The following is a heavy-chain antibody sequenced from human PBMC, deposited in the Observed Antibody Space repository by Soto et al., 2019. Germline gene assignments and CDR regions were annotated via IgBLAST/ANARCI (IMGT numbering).Heavy chain of an antibody. J-gene: IGHJ5*02. CDR2: IFSNDEK. Sequence: QVTLKESGPVLVKPTETLTLTCTVSGFSLSNARMGVSWIRQPPGKALEWLAHIFSNDEKSYSTSLKSRLTIXKXXARSQVVLTMTNMDPVDTATYSCARIFGCCNWFDPWGQGTLVTVSS. D-gene: IGHD3-9*01. V-gene: IGHV2-26*01. CDR1: GFSLSNARMG. CDR3: ARIFGCCNWFDP.